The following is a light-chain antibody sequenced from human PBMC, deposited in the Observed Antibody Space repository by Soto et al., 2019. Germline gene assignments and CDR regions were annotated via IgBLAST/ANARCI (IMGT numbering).Light chain of an antibody. CDR2: EVS. CDR3: TANTTSSTLG. J-gene: IGLJ1*01. V-gene: IGLV2-14*01. CDR1: TSDVGRYNY. Sequence: QSALTQPASVSGSPGQSITISCTGTTSDVGRYNYVSWYRQHPGKAPKLMIFEVSNRPSGVSDRFFGSKSGNTATLTIAGLQAEDEADYYGTANTTSSTLGFGTGTKLTGL.